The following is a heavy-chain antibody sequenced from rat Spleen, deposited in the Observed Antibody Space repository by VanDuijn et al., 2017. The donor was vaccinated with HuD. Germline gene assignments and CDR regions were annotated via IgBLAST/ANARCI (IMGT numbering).Heavy chain of an antibody. CDR1: GYSITSSYR. J-gene: IGHJ2*01. CDR3: ARGYFDF. Sequence: EVQLQESGPGLVKPSQSLSLTCSVTGYSITSSYRWNWIRKFPGNKLEWMGYINSAGSTNYNPSLKSRISITRDTSKNQFFLQLNSVTTEDTATYYCARGYFDFWGQGVMVTVSS. CDR2: INSAGST. V-gene: IGHV3-3*01.